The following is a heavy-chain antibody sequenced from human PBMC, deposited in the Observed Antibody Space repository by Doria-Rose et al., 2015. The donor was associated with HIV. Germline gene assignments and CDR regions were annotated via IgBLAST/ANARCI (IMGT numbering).Heavy chain of an antibody. CDR2: TYYTGAS. Sequence: QVQLQESGPGLVKPSETLSLTCSVSGASVSSRGYYWNWIRQVPGKGLESLGYTYYTGASDYSPSLKSRLNMAVDTSKNQFSLRLSFVTVADTAVYYCARMGSYRELDYWGQGALVIV. CDR1: GASVSSRGYY. J-gene: IGHJ4*02. D-gene: IGHD3-3*01. V-gene: IGHV4-31*03. CDR3: ARMGSYRELDY.